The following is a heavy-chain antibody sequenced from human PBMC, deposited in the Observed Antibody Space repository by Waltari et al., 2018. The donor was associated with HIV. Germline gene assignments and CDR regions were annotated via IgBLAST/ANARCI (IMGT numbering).Heavy chain of an antibody. V-gene: IGHV4-59*01. D-gene: IGHD2-15*01. CDR2: IYYSGST. CDR3: ARVPETFHPWVVAPLRSWFDP. CDR1: GGSISSYY. Sequence: QVQLQESGPGLVKPSETLSLTCTVSGGSISSYYWSWIRQPPGKGLEWIGYIYYSGSTNSNPSLKIRVTISVDTSKNQFSLKLSSVTAADTAVYYCARVPETFHPWVVAPLRSWFDPWGQGTLVTVSS. J-gene: IGHJ5*02.